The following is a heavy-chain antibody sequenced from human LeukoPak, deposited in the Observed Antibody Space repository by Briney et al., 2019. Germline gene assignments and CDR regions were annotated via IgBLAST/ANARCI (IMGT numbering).Heavy chain of an antibody. D-gene: IGHD2-2*02. CDR3: ARTEKRYCSSTSCYKGGWFDP. CDR1: GGSFSGYY. V-gene: IGHV4-34*01. Sequence: SETLSLTCAVYGGSFSGYYWSWIRQPPGKGLEWLGEINHSGSTNYNPSLKSRVTISVDTSKNQFSLKLSSVTAADTAVYYCARTEKRYCSSTSCYKGGWFDPWGQGTLVTVSS. J-gene: IGHJ5*02. CDR2: INHSGST.